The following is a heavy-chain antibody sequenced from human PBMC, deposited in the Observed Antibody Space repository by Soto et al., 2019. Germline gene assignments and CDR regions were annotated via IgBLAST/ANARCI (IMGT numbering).Heavy chain of an antibody. CDR1: GGSISSYY. Sequence: PSETLSLTCTVSGGSISSYYWSSIRQPPGKGLEWIGYIYYSGSTNYNPSLKSRVTISVDTSKNQFSLKLSSVTAADTAVYYCARAPSSWNTYYYYYGMDVWGQGTTVTVSS. J-gene: IGHJ6*02. CDR3: ARAPSSWNTYYYYYGMDV. V-gene: IGHV4-59*01. D-gene: IGHD6-13*01. CDR2: IYYSGST.